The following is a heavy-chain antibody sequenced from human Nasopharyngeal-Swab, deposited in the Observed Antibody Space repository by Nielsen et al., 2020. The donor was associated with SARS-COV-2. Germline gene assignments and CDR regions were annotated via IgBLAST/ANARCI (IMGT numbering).Heavy chain of an antibody. V-gene: IGHV3-7*01. CDR1: GFTFSNAW. Sequence: GESLKISCVVSGFTFSNAWMSWVRQAPGKGLEWVANIKQDGSEKYYVDSVKGRFTISRDNAKNSLYLQMNSLRADDTAVYYCARDIYGDYPFDYWGQGTLVTVSS. CDR3: ARDIYGDYPFDY. D-gene: IGHD4-17*01. J-gene: IGHJ4*02. CDR2: IKQDGSEK.